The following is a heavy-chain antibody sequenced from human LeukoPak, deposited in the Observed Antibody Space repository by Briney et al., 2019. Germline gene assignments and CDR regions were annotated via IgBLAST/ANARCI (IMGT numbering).Heavy chain of an antibody. CDR3: ARGGMVRENWFDP. Sequence: ASVKVSCKASGYTFTSYYMHWVRQAPGQGLEWMGIINPSGGSTSYAQKFQGRVTITADESTSTAYMELSGLRSEDTAVYYCARGGMVRENWFDPWGQGTLVTVSS. CDR1: GYTFTSYY. J-gene: IGHJ5*02. CDR2: INPSGGST. V-gene: IGHV1-46*01. D-gene: IGHD3-10*01.